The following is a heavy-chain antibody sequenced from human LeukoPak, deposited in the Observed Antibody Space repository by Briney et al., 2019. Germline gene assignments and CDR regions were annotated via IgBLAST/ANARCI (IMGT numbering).Heavy chain of an antibody. D-gene: IGHD4-17*01. CDR1: GSTFSDYW. CDR3: AREGALGYGHYTYDY. Sequence: GGSLRLSCAASGSTFSDYWMHWVRQAPGKGLFWVSRINSDGRNIRYADSVKGRFTISGDNAKNTLYLQMNSLTPEDTAVYYCAREGALGYGHYTYDYWGQGTLVTVSS. V-gene: IGHV3-74*01. J-gene: IGHJ4*02. CDR2: INSDGRNI.